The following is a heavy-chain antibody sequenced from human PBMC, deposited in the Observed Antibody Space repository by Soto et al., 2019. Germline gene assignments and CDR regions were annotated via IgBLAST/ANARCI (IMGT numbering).Heavy chain of an antibody. CDR3: AREGESYYGSGSYSDY. CDR1: GFTFSSYW. J-gene: IGHJ4*02. Sequence: GGSLRLSCAASGFTFSSYWMSWVRQAPGKGLEWVANIKQDGSEKYYVDSVKGRFTISRDNAKNSLYLQMNSLRAEDTAVYYCAREGESYYGSGSYSDYWGQGTLVTVSS. D-gene: IGHD3-10*01. V-gene: IGHV3-7*01. CDR2: IKQDGSEK.